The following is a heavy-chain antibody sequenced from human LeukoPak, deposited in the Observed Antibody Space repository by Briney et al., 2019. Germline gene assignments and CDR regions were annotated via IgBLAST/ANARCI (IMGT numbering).Heavy chain of an antibody. Sequence: SGGSLRLSCAASGFTFSSYAMSWVRQAPGKGLEWVSAISGSGGSTYYADSVKGRFTISRDNSKNTLYLQMNSLRAEDTAVYYCAKSERRRFFLTPGDTSSYDYWGQGTLVTVSS. V-gene: IGHV3-23*01. D-gene: IGHD3-16*01. CDR1: GFTFSSYA. CDR2: ISGSGGST. CDR3: AKSERRRFFLTPGDTSSYDY. J-gene: IGHJ4*02.